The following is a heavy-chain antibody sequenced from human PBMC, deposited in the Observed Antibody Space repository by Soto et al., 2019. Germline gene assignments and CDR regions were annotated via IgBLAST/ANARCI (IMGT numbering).Heavy chain of an antibody. D-gene: IGHD5-12*01. CDR2: ISSSGSTI. CDR3: APSKEHAIEMATIPPFDY. CDR1: GFTFSSYE. V-gene: IGHV3-48*03. Sequence: PGGSLRLSCAASGFTFSSYEMNWVRQAPGKGLEWVSYISSSGSTIYYADSVKGRFTISRDNAKNSLYLQMNSLRAEDTAVYYCAPSKEHAIEMATIPPFDYWGQGTLVTVSS. J-gene: IGHJ4*02.